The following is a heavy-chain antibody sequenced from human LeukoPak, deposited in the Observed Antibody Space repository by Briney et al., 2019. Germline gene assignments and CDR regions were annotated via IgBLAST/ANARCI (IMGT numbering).Heavy chain of an antibody. Sequence: PGGSLRLSCAASGFIFSSHGMNWVRQAPGKGLEWVSSISSSSSYIYYADSVKGRFTISRDNAKNSLYLQMNSLRAEDTAVYYCARERGVFLVAVAGTGFDYWGKGTLVTVSS. CDR3: ARERGVFLVAVAGTGFDY. D-gene: IGHD6-19*01. V-gene: IGHV3-21*01. CDR1: GFIFSSHG. J-gene: IGHJ4*02. CDR2: ISSSSSYI.